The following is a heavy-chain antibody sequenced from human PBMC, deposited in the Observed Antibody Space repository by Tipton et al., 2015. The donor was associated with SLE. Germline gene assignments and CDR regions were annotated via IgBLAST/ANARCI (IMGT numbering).Heavy chain of an antibody. Sequence: VQLVQSGAEVKKPGESLKMSCKGYGYSFTNYWIGWVRQMPGKGLEWMGIIYPGDSDTKYRPSFQGQVTISADKSISTAYLQWSSLRASDTAMYYCARHRFGGHDAFDIWGQGTMVTVSS. CDR1: GYSFTNYW. CDR2: IYPGDSDT. D-gene: IGHD3-10*01. CDR3: ARHRFGGHDAFDI. J-gene: IGHJ3*02. V-gene: IGHV5-51*01.